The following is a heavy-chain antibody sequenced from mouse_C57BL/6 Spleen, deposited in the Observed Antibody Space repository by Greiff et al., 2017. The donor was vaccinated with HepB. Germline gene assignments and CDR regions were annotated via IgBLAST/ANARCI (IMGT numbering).Heavy chain of an antibody. CDR1: GYTFTSYW. V-gene: IGHV1-64*01. D-gene: IGHD3-2*02. Sequence: QVQLQQPGAELVKPGASVKLSCKASGYTFTSYWMHWVKQRPGQGLEWIGMIHPNSGSTNYNEKLKSKATLTVDKSSSTAYMQLSSLTSEDSAVYYCARGAAQATLAMDYWGQGTSVTVSS. J-gene: IGHJ4*01. CDR3: ARGAAQATLAMDY. CDR2: IHPNSGST.